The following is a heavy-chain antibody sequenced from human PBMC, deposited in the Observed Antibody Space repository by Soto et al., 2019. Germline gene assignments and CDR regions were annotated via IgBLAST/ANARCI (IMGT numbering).Heavy chain of an antibody. V-gene: IGHV4-59*01. J-gene: IGHJ1*01. Sequence: QVQLQESGPGLVKPSETLSLTCTVSGASISSYYWNWIRQPPGKGLEWIGYMHESGSTSYNPSLKSRGTISVDTSRNQLSLKLISVTAADTAVYYCAAPPRYWGQGILVTVSS. CDR1: GASISSYY. CDR3: AAPPRY. D-gene: IGHD6-6*01. CDR2: MHESGST.